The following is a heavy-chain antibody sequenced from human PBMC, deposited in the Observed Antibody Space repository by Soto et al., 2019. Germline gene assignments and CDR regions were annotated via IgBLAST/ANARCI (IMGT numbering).Heavy chain of an antibody. Sequence: SVKVSCKASGDTFSFYTISWVRQAPGQGLEWKGGIIPIFGTANYAQKFQGRVTITADESTSTAYMELSSLTSEDTAVYYCARDTSWKDLVWWFDPWGQGTLVTVSS. D-gene: IGHD1-1*01. J-gene: IGHJ5*02. CDR2: IIPIFGTA. CDR1: GDTFSFYT. CDR3: ARDTSWKDLVWWFDP. V-gene: IGHV1-69*13.